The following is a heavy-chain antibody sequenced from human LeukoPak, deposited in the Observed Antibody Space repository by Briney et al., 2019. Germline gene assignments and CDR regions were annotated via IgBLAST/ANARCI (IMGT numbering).Heavy chain of an antibody. Sequence: ASVKVSCKASGGTFSSYATSWVRQAPGQGLEWMGGIIPIFGTANYAQKFQGRVTITADESTSTAYMELSSLRSEDTAVYYCARDHLPYFGRLPKKAFIVDGFDPWGQGTLVTVSS. V-gene: IGHV1-69*01. D-gene: IGHD6-25*01. J-gene: IGHJ5*02. CDR2: IIPIFGTA. CDR1: GGTFSSYA. CDR3: ARDHLPYFGRLPKKAFIVDGFDP.